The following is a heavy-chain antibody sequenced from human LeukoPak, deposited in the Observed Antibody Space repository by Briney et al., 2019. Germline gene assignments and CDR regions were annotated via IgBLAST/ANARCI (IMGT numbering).Heavy chain of an antibody. CDR3: ARVAYGGYDY. CDR2: ISSNGGNT. CDR1: GFTFSGYG. D-gene: IGHD4-23*01. V-gene: IGHV3-64*01. J-gene: IGHJ4*02. Sequence: GGSLRLSCAASGFTFSGYGIHWVRQAPGKGLEYVTAISSNGGNTYYANSVKGRFTISRDNSKNTVHLQMGSLKPEDMAAYYCARVAYGGYDYWGQGTLVTVSS.